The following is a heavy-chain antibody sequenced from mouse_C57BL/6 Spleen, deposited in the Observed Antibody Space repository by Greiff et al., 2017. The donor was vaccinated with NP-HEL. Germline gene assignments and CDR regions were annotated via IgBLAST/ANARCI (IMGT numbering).Heavy chain of an antibody. D-gene: IGHD2-1*01. CDR2: IDPSDSET. J-gene: IGHJ3*01. Sequence: QVQLQQPGAELVRPGSSVKLSCKASGYTFTSYWMHWVKQRPIQGLEWIGNIDPSDSETHYNQKFKDKATLTVDKSSSTAYMQLSSLTSEDSAVYYCARGLLGNYDAFAYWGQGTLVTVSA. V-gene: IGHV1-52*01. CDR1: GYTFTSYW. CDR3: ARGLLGNYDAFAY.